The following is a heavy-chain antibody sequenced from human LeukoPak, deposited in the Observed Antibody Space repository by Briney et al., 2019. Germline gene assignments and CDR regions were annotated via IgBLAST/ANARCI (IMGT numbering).Heavy chain of an antibody. CDR2: IYYSGST. Sequence: SETLSLTCTVSNGTIRTLYWSWIRQPPGKGLEWIGYIYYSGSTNYNPSLKSRVTISVDTSKNQFSLKLSSVTAADTAVYYCARGSSSSSWYFDYWGQGTLVTVSS. D-gene: IGHD6-13*01. V-gene: IGHV4-59*11. J-gene: IGHJ4*02. CDR3: ARGSSSSSWYFDY. CDR1: NGTIRTLY.